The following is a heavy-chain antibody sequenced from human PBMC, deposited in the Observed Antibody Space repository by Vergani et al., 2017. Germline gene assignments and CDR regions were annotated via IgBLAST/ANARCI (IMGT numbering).Heavy chain of an antibody. CDR3: VKRVLLWFGFDP. V-gene: IGHV3-23*01. Sequence: EVQLLESGGGLVQPGGSLRLSCAASGFPFSSYAMSWVRQAPGKGVEWVSAISGSGGSTYYADSVKGRFTISRDNSKNTLYLQMNSLRAEETAVYYCVKRVLLWFGFDPWGQGTLVTVSS. CDR1: GFPFSSYA. CDR2: ISGSGGST. D-gene: IGHD3-10*01. J-gene: IGHJ5*02.